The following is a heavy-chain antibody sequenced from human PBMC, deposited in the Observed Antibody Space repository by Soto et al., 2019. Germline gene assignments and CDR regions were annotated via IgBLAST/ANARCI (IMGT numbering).Heavy chain of an antibody. J-gene: IGHJ5*02. V-gene: IGHV4-59*01. D-gene: IGHD2-15*01. CDR3: ARPVDP. Sequence: PSETLSRTCTVSGGSISSYYWRWIRQPPGKGLEAIGYIYYTGGTYYHPSLKRRVTISVDTSQTQFSLRLSSLTAAATDVYHCARPVDPWGQGTLVTVSS. CDR2: IYYTGGT. CDR1: GGSISSYY.